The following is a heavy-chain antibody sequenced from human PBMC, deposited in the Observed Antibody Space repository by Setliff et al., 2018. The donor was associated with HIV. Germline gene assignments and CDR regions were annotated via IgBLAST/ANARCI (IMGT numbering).Heavy chain of an antibody. J-gene: IGHJ4*02. D-gene: IGHD4-17*01. V-gene: IGHV4-39*02. Sequence: KASETLSLTCTVSGGSISSSSYYWGWIRQPPGKGLEWIGSIYYTDGKTYYNAALRSRVTISADTSKNQFSLKLNSVTAADTAVYFCARDTLTTGSYWGRGTLVTVSS. CDR1: GGSISSSSYY. CDR2: IYYTDGKT. CDR3: ARDTLTTGSY.